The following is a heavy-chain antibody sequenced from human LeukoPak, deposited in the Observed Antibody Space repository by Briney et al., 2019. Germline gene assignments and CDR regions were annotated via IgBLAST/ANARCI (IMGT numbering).Heavy chain of an antibody. CDR3: ARGFELDY. V-gene: IGHV3-7*01. J-gene: IGHJ4*02. CDR2: IKQEGSEK. Sequence: GRSLRLSCAASGLTFSSFWMSWVRQAPGKGLEWVANIKQEGSEKYYVGSVKGRFTISRDDARNSLYLQMNSLRAEDTAVYFCARGFELDYWGQGTLVTVSS. CDR1: GLTFSSFW.